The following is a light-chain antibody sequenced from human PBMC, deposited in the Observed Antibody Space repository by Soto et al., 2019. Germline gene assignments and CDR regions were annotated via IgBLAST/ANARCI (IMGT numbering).Light chain of an antibody. V-gene: IGKV1-39*01. Sequence: DIQMTQSPSSLSASVGDTVTITCRASQSISVHLNWYQQKPGKVPKLLIYAASNLQSGVPSSFSGSGSDTNFALTIKRLQPEDLATYYGQQSHITPYTFGQGTKLQIK. J-gene: IGKJ2*01. CDR3: QQSHITPYT. CDR2: AAS. CDR1: QSISVH.